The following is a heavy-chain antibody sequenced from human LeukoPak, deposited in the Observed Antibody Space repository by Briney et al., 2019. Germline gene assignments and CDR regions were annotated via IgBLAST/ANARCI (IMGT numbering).Heavy chain of an antibody. D-gene: IGHD3-10*01. J-gene: IGHJ4*02. CDR1: GFTFSKHG. Sequence: GGTLRLSCAASGFTFSKHGMSWVRQAPGKGLEWVSGISPSGDITYYADSVKGRFTISRDNSKNTLYLELISLTAEDTAVYYCAKDDAWIRFGEWSQGTLVTVSS. V-gene: IGHV3-23*01. CDR2: ISPSGDIT. CDR3: AKDDAWIRFGE.